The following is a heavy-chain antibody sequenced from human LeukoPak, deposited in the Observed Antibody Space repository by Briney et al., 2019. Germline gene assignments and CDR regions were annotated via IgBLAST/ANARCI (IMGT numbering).Heavy chain of an antibody. CDR1: GFTFSSYG. Sequence: GGSLRLSCAASGFTFSSYGMHWVRQAPGKGLEWVAFIRYDGSNKYYADSVKGRFTISRDNSKNTLYLQMNSLRAEDTAVYYCARDLYYGSGSYYKGPFDYWGQGTLVTVSS. CDR2: IRYDGSNK. D-gene: IGHD3-10*01. J-gene: IGHJ4*02. V-gene: IGHV3-30*02. CDR3: ARDLYYGSGSYYKGPFDY.